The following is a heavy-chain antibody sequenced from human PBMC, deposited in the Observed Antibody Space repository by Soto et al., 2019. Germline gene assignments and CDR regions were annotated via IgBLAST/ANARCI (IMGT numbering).Heavy chain of an antibody. V-gene: IGHV1-3*01. Sequence: ASVKVSCKASGYTFTSYVIHWVRHAPGQRLEWMGWINAANGDTKYSPKFQGRVTITRDTSASTAYMELSSLRSEDTAVYYCVRRHVSATGIDWFDPWGQGTLVTVSS. D-gene: IGHD6-13*01. CDR3: VRRHVSATGIDWFDP. J-gene: IGHJ5*02. CDR1: GYTFTSYV. CDR2: INAANGDT.